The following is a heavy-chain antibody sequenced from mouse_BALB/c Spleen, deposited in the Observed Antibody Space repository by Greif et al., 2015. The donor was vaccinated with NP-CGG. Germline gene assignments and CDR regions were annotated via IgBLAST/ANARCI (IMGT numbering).Heavy chain of an antibody. CDR1: GYSFTSYW. CDR3: ASPLLRLGAWFAY. D-gene: IGHD1-2*01. V-gene: IGHV1-74*04. CDR2: IHPSDSET. Sequence: SGAELVRPGASVKLSCKASGYSFTSYWMNWVNQRPGQGLEWIGMIHPSDSETRLNQKFKDKATLTVDKSSSTAYMQLSSPTSEDSAVYYCASPLLRLGAWFAYWGQGTLVTVSA. J-gene: IGHJ3*01.